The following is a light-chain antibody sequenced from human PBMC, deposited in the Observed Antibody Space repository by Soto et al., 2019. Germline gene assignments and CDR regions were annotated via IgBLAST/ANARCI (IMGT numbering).Light chain of an antibody. Sequence: EIVLTQSPATLSLSSGESATLXXRASQSISRYSAWYQQKPGQAPRIXIYDASSRATGIPARFSGSGSGTDFTLTINRLEPEDFAVYYCQQRSSWPITFGQGTRLEIK. V-gene: IGKV3-11*01. CDR3: QQRSSWPIT. CDR1: QSISRY. J-gene: IGKJ5*01. CDR2: DAS.